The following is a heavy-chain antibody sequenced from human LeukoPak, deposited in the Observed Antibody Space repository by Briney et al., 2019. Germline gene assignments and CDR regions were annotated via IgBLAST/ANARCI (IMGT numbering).Heavy chain of an antibody. V-gene: IGHV3-48*01. D-gene: IGHD1-26*01. Sequence: TGGSLRLSCAASGFTFSSHSMNWVRQAPGKGLEWVSYISSSSSTIYYADSVKGRFTISRDNSKNTLYLQVNSLRAEDTAVYYCAKGGKWDVTPFDYWGQGTLVTVSS. CDR1: GFTFSSHS. CDR3: AKGGKWDVTPFDY. CDR2: ISSSSSTI. J-gene: IGHJ4*02.